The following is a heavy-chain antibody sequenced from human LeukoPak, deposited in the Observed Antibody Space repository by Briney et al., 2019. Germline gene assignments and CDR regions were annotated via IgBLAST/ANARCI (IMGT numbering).Heavy chain of an antibody. CDR1: GFTVSSNY. CDR3: ARDSDYYGMDV. J-gene: IGHJ6*02. CDR2: IYSGGTI. Sequence: GGSLRLSCAASGFTVSSNYMSWVRQAPGKGLEWVSVIYSGGTIYYADSVKGRFTISRDNSKNTLYLQMNSLRSEDTAVYYCARDSDYYGMDVWGQGTTVTVSS. V-gene: IGHV3-53*01.